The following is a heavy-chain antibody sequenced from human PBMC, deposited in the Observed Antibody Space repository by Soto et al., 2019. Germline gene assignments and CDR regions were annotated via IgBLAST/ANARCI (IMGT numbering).Heavy chain of an antibody. V-gene: IGHV3-74*01. CDR3: ARRTDAYNWADY. Sequence: EVQLVESGGGLVQPGGSLRLSCAASGFVFSRHWMHWVRQAPGKGLVWVSRISADGSNTNYADSVKGRFTISRDNAKNTLFLQMNSLRAEDTAVYYCARRTDAYNWADYWGQGTLVTVSS. CDR1: GFVFSRHW. D-gene: IGHD1-1*01. CDR2: ISADGSNT. J-gene: IGHJ4*02.